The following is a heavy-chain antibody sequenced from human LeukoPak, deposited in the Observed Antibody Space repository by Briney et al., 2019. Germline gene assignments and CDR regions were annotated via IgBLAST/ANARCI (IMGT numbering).Heavy chain of an antibody. CDR1: GFTFSSYG. CDR3: ASSIIAAAGQTPDY. J-gene: IGHJ4*02. D-gene: IGHD6-13*01. V-gene: IGHV3-21*01. CDR2: ISSSSSYI. Sequence: GGSLRLSCAASGFTFSSYGMHWVRQAPGKGLEWVSSISSSSSYIYYADSVKGRFTISRDNAKNSLYLQMNSLRAEDTAVYYCASSIIAAAGQTPDYWGQGTLVTVSS.